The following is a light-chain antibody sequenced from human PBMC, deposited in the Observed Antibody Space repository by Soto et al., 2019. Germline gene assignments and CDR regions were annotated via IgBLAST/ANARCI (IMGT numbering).Light chain of an antibody. CDR3: QQRSKT. CDR2: DAS. CDR1: QSVSSY. Sequence: EIVLTQSPATLSLSPGERATLSCRASQSVSSYLAWYQQKPGQAPRLLIYDASNRATGIPARFSGSGSGTDFTLTISSPEPEDFAVYYCQQRSKTFGQGTKLESK. J-gene: IGKJ2*01. V-gene: IGKV3-11*01.